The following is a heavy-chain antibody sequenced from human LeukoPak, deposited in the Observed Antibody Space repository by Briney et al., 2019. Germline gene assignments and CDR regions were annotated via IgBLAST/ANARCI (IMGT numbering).Heavy chain of an antibody. Sequence: GASVNVSCKTSGYSFTSYDLNWVRQAPGQGLEWMGWIDPNNGNTGYAQKFQGRVSMTRSTSIDTAYMELSSLRSDDTAVYYCARGDSHSSNNWYGGGDYWGQGTLVTVSS. CDR2: IDPNNGNT. CDR1: GYSFTSYD. D-gene: IGHD6-13*01. V-gene: IGHV1-8*01. CDR3: ARGDSHSSNNWYGGGDY. J-gene: IGHJ4*02.